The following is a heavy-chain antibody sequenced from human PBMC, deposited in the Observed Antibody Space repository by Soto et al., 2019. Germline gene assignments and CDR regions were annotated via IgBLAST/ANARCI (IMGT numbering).Heavy chain of an antibody. Sequence: GASVKVSCKASGYTFTSYAMHWVRQAPGQRLEWMGWINAGNGNTKYSQKFQGRVTITRDTSASTAYMELSSLRSEDTAVYYCAREIIVVVVAANWFDPWGQGTLVTVSS. CDR3: AREIIVVVVAANWFDP. V-gene: IGHV1-3*01. CDR2: INAGNGNT. CDR1: GYTFTSYA. D-gene: IGHD2-15*01. J-gene: IGHJ5*02.